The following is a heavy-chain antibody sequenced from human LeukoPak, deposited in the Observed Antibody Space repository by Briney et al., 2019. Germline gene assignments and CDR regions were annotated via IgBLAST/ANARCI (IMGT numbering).Heavy chain of an antibody. V-gene: IGHV3-43*01. D-gene: IGHD6-19*01. CDR2: IGRHGKNT. J-gene: IGHJ4*02. CDR1: GFTFDRYT. Sequence: PGGSLRLSCGASGFTFDRYTIHWVRQAPGKGLEWVSLIGRHGKNTYYVDSVKGRLIIYRDDSKNSLYLQMNSLKTEDSALYYCAKEHSRGWPNLDSWGQGTLVTVSS. CDR3: AKEHSRGWPNLDS.